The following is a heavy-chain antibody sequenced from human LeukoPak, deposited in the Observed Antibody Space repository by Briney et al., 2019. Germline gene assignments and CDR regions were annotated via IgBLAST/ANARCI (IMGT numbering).Heavy chain of an antibody. D-gene: IGHD6-13*01. Sequence: GRSLRLSCAASGFTFSSNAMHWVRQAPGKGLEWVAVISYDGGNKYYADSVKGRFTISRDNSKNTLYLQMNSLRAEDTAVYYCARDSVQQQLLGVDYWGQGTLVTVSS. J-gene: IGHJ4*02. CDR2: ISYDGGNK. CDR3: ARDSVQQQLLGVDY. CDR1: GFTFSSNA. V-gene: IGHV3-30*04.